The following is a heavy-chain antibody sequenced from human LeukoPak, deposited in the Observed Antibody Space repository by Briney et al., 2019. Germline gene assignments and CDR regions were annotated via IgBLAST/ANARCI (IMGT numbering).Heavy chain of an antibody. CDR1: GYTFTGYY. CDR2: INPNSGGT. D-gene: IGHD3-22*01. V-gene: IGHV1-2*02. Sequence: GASVKVSCKASGYTFTGYYMHWVRQAPGQGLEWMGWINPNSGGTNYAQKFQGRVTMTRDTSISTAYMELSRLRSDDTAVYYCARDSYYDSSGLLPIDYWGQGTLVTVSS. J-gene: IGHJ4*02. CDR3: ARDSYYDSSGLLPIDY.